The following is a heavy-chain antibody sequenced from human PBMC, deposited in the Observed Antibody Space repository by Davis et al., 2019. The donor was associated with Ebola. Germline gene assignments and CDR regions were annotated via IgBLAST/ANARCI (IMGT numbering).Heavy chain of an antibody. CDR1: GFTFSNYA. J-gene: IGHJ4*02. CDR2: IYYRGNT. CDR3: VRDHCGSTNCQPFLDY. Sequence: PGGSLRLSCIASGFTFSNYAMSWVRQAPGKGLEWIGSIYYRGNTYFNSSLKSRVTISVDTSKNQFSLKLSSVTAADTAVYYCVRDHCGSTNCQPFLDYWGQGSLVTVSS. V-gene: IGHV4-39*07. D-gene: IGHD2-2*01.